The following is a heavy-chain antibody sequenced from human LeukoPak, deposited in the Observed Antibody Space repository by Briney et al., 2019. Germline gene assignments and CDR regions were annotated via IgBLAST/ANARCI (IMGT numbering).Heavy chain of an antibody. CDR3: ARSPSGSYWFDP. CDR1: GGSISSSNW. D-gene: IGHD3-10*01. CDR2: IYHSGST. J-gene: IGHJ5*02. Sequence: SETLSLTCAVSGGSISSSNWWSWVRQPPGKELEWIGEIYHSGSTNYNPSLKSRVTISVDKSKNQFSLKLSSVTAADTAVYYCARSPSGSYWFDPWGQGTLVTVSS. V-gene: IGHV4-4*02.